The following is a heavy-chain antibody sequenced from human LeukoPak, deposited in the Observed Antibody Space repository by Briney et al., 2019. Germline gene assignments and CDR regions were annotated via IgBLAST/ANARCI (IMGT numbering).Heavy chain of an antibody. V-gene: IGHV3-21*01. CDR1: GFTFSSYS. CDR3: ARARGPRCLDY. CDR2: ISSSSSYI. D-gene: IGHD2-8*01. Sequence: GGSLRLSCAASGFTFSSYSMNWVRQAPGKGLEWVSSISSSSSYIHYADSVKGRFTISRDNAKNSLYLQMNSLRAEDTAVYYCARARGPRCLDYWGQGTLVTVSS. J-gene: IGHJ4*02.